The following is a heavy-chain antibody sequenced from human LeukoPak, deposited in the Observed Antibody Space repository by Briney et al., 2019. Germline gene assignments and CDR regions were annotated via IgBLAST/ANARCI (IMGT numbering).Heavy chain of an antibody. CDR2: IKQDGSEK. D-gene: IGHD1-1*01. Sequence: GGSLRLSCAASGFTFSSYWMSWVRQAPGKGLEWVANIKQDGSEKYYVDSVKGRFTISRDNAKNSLYLQMNSLRAEDTAVYYCARDQDWNDRGGLDYWGQGTLVIVSS. CDR3: ARDQDWNDRGGLDY. CDR1: GFTFSSYW. J-gene: IGHJ4*02. V-gene: IGHV3-7*01.